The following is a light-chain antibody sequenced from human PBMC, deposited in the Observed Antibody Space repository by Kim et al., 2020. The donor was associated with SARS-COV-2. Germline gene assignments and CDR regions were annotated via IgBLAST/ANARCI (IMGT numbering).Light chain of an antibody. CDR2: AVS. CDR1: SSDVGSYDY. J-gene: IGLJ1*01. V-gene: IGLV2-14*03. Sequence: QSITIARTGTSSDVGSYDYVSWYQQHPGKAPKLMIYAVSNRPSGVSNRFSGSKSANTASLTISGLQAEDEADYYCSSYTRSSTNYVFGTGTKVTVL. CDR3: SSYTRSSTNYV.